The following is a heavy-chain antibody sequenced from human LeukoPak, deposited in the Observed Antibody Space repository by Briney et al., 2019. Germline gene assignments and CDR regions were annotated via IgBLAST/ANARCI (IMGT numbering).Heavy chain of an antibody. CDR3: AKGSNWGSGYYFDF. D-gene: IGHD7-27*01. CDR1: GFTFSSYV. V-gene: IGHV3-23*01. J-gene: IGHJ4*02. Sequence: GVSLRLSCAASGFTFSSYVMGWVRQAPGKGLEWASSITSSGSTTYYADSVKGRFTISRDNSENTLYLQMSSLRADETALYYCAKGSNWGSGYYFDFWGQGALVTVSS. CDR2: ITSSGSTT.